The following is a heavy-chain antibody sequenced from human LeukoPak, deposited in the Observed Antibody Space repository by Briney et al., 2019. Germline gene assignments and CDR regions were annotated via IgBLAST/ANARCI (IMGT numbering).Heavy chain of an antibody. CDR3: ARGRSNYYGMDV. CDR2: IYYNGNT. Sequence: SETLSLTCSVSDGSINSYYWNWIRRPPGKGLEWIGYIYYNGNTNYSPSLKSRVTMSVDTSKNLFSLKVSPVTAADTAVYYCARGRSNYYGMDVWGQGTTVTVSS. D-gene: IGHD1-26*01. J-gene: IGHJ6*02. V-gene: IGHV4-59*01. CDR1: DGSINSYY.